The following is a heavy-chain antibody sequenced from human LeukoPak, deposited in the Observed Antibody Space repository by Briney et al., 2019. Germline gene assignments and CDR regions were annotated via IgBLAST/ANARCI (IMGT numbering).Heavy chain of an antibody. V-gene: IGHV1-69*05. Sequence: HWASVKVSCKASGGPFRSYVISWVRQAPGQGLEWMGRIIPIFGTTNYAQKFQGRVTITRDTSASTAYMELSSLRSEDTAVYYCARGRPGWFGELSIGMDVWGQGTTVTVSS. D-gene: IGHD3-10*01. J-gene: IGHJ6*02. CDR2: IIPIFGTT. CDR1: GGPFRSYV. CDR3: ARGRPGWFGELSIGMDV.